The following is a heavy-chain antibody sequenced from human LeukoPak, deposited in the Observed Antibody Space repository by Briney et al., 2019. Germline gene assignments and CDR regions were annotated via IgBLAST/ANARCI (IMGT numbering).Heavy chain of an antibody. J-gene: IGHJ4*02. CDR3: ARDSGIAAAGTIN. Sequence: PSETLSLTCAVYGGSFSGYYWSWIRQPPGKGLEWIGSIYYSGSTYYNPSLKSRVTISVDTSKNQFSLKLSSVTAADTAVYYCARDSGIAAAGTINWGQGTLVTVSS. CDR1: GGSFSGYY. V-gene: IGHV4-34*01. CDR2: IYYSGST. D-gene: IGHD6-13*01.